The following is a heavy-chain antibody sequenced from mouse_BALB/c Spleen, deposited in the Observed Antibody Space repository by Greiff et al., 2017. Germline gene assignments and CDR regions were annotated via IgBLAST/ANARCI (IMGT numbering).Heavy chain of an antibody. D-gene: IGHD2-4*01. CDR2: IYPGDGDT. V-gene: IGHV1-80*01. J-gene: IGHJ4*01. Sequence: QVQLQQSGAELVRPGSSVKISCTASGYAFSSYWMNWVKQRPGQGLEWIGQIYPGDGDTNYNGKFKGKATLTADKSSSTAYMQLSSLTSEDSAVYFCARSVGLRRNGCYAMDYWGQGTSVTVSS. CDR1: GYAFSSYW. CDR3: ARSVGLRRNGCYAMDY.